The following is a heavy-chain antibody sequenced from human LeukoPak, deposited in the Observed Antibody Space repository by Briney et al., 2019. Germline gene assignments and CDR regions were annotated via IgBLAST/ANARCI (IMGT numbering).Heavy chain of an antibody. CDR3: ARMRVGATSYYYYMDV. V-gene: IGHV4-59*12. CDR2: IYYSGST. CDR1: GGSISSYY. D-gene: IGHD1-26*01. J-gene: IGHJ6*03. Sequence: KYSETLSLTCTVSGGSISSYYWSWIRQPPGKGLEWIGYIYYSGSTNYNPSLKSRVTISVDTSKNQFSLKLSSVTAADTAVYYCARMRVGATSYYYYMDVWGKGTTVTISS.